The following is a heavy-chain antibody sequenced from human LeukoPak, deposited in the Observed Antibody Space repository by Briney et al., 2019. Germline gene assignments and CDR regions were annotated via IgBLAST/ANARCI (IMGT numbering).Heavy chain of an antibody. J-gene: IGHJ3*02. D-gene: IGHD3-10*01. CDR2: IYYSGST. CDR3: AAGGSGSYPYDAFDI. CDR1: GGSINNHH. Sequence: SETLSLTCNVSGGSINNHHWSWTRQPPGKGLEWIGYIYYSGSTNYNPSLKSRVTISVDTSKNQFSLKLSSVTAADTAVYYCAAGGSGSYPYDAFDIWGQGTMVTVSS. V-gene: IGHV4-59*11.